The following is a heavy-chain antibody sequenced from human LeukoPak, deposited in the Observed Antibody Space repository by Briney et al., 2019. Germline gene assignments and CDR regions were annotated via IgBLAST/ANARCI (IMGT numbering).Heavy chain of an antibody. D-gene: IGHD6-19*01. V-gene: IGHV3-30*02. CDR2: IRYDGSNK. CDR3: ARVSIGWYHFDY. J-gene: IGHJ4*02. Sequence: GGSLRLSCAASGFTFSSYGMHWVRQAPGKGLEWVAFIRYDGSNKYYADSVKGRFTNSRDNSKNTLYLQMNSLRAEDSAVYYCARVSIGWYHFDYWGQGVLVSVSS. CDR1: GFTFSSYG.